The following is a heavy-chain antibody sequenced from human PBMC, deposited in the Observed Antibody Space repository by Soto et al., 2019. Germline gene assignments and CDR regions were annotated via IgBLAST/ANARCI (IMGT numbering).Heavy chain of an antibody. CDR2: INTYNGNT. Sequence: ASVKVSCKASGYTFINYGINWVRQAPGQGLEWMGWINTYNGNTNYAQRLQGRVTMTTDTSTSTAYMELRNLRSDDTAVYYCARGSSPVDFDYWGQGTLVTVS. J-gene: IGHJ4*02. V-gene: IGHV1-18*01. CDR1: GYTFINYG. D-gene: IGHD6-13*01. CDR3: ARGSSPVDFDY.